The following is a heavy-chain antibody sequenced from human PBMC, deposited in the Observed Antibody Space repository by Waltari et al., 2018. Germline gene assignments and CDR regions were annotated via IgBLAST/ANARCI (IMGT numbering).Heavy chain of an antibody. D-gene: IGHD2-8*01. Sequence: QLQESGPGLVKPSQTLSLTCTVSGGSISSGSYYWSWIRQPAGKGLEWIGRIYTSGSTNYTPSLKSRVTISVDTSKNQFSLKLSSVTAADTAVYYCARAVLMVYDAFDIWGQGTMVTVSS. CDR3: ARAVLMVYDAFDI. CDR1: GGSISSGSYY. J-gene: IGHJ3*02. CDR2: IYTSGST. V-gene: IGHV4-61*02.